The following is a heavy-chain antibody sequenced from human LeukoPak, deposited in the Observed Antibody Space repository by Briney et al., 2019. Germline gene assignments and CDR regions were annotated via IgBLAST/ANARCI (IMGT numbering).Heavy chain of an antibody. D-gene: IGHD6-6*01. V-gene: IGHV4-38-2*01. CDR3: ARSGIAAPCYYYMDV. CDR2: IYHSGST. Sequence: SETLSLTCAVSGYSISSGYYWGWIRQPPGKGLEWIGSIYHSGSTYYNPSLKSRVTISVDTSKNQFSLKLSSVTAADTAVYYCARSGIAAPCYYYMDVWGKGTTVTVSS. CDR1: GYSISSGYY. J-gene: IGHJ6*03.